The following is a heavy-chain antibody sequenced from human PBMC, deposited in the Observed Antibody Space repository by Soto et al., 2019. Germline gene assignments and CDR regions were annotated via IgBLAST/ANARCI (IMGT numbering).Heavy chain of an antibody. V-gene: IGHV4-61*01. CDR3: ASSEVTAILDY. CDR2: IYYSGST. CDR1: GGSVSSGSYY. D-gene: IGHD2-21*02. J-gene: IGHJ4*02. Sequence: SETLSLTCTVSGGSVSSGSYYWSWIRQPPGKGLEWIGYIYYSGSTNYSPSLKSRVTISVDTSKNQFSLKLSSVTAADTAVYYCASSEVTAILDYWGQGTLVTVSS.